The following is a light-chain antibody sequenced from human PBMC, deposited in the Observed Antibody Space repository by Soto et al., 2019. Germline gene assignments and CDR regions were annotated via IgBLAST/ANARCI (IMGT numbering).Light chain of an antibody. CDR2: GAS. CDR3: QQYGSSPQT. J-gene: IGKJ1*01. Sequence: EIVLTQSPCTLSLSPAERATLSCRTSQSVSSSYLAWYQQKPGQAPRLLIYGASSRATGIPGRFSGSGSGTDFTLTISRLEPEDFAVYYCQQYGSSPQTFGQGTKVDIK. V-gene: IGKV3-20*01. CDR1: QSVSSSY.